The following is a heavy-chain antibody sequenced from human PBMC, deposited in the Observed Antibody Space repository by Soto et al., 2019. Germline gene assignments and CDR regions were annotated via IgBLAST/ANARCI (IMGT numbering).Heavy chain of an antibody. D-gene: IGHD1-26*01. CDR1: GGTFSSYA. V-gene: IGHV1-69*01. J-gene: IGHJ3*02. Sequence: QVQLVQSGAEVKKPGSSVKVSCKASGGTFSSYAISWVRQAPGQGLEWMGGIIPIFGTANYAQKFQGRVTITADESTSTAYRELSGLRSEDTAVYYCAGGGYSGSYLDDAFDIWGQGTMVTVSS. CDR2: IIPIFGTA. CDR3: AGGGYSGSYLDDAFDI.